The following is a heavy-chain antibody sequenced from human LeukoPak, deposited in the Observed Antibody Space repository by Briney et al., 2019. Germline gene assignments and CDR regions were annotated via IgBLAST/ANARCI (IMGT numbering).Heavy chain of an antibody. CDR3: ARDLGGSCFDY. CDR1: GYTFTSYG. Sequence: GASVKVSCKASGYTFTSYGISWVRQAPGQGLEWMGGIIPIFGTANYAQKFQGRVTITADESTSTAYMELSSLRSEDTAVYYCARDLGGSCFDYWGQGTLVTVSS. V-gene: IGHV1-69*13. D-gene: IGHD1-26*01. CDR2: IIPIFGTA. J-gene: IGHJ4*02.